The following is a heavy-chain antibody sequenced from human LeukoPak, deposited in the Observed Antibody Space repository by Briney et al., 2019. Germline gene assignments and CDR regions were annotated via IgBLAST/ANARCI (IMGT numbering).Heavy chain of an antibody. CDR2: IIPIFGTA. V-gene: IGHV1-69*13. CDR3: ARGYGGDAFDI. D-gene: IGHD4-23*01. J-gene: IGHJ3*02. Sequence: SVKVSCKASGGTFSSYVISWVRQAPGQGLECMGGIIPIFGTANYAQKFQDRVTITADESASTAYMELSSLRSEDTAVYYCARGYGGDAFDIWGQGTMVTVSS. CDR1: GGTFSSYV.